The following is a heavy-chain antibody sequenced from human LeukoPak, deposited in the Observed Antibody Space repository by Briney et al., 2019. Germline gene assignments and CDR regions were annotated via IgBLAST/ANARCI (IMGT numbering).Heavy chain of an antibody. CDR1: GASVTSYY. V-gene: IGHV4-59*02. Sequence: PSETLSLTCSVSGASVTSYYWNWIRQSPGKGLGWIGYMYHTGTSDYNPSLQSRITVSLDTPNNKVSLTLSSVTAADTAVYYCATTRGYSTKDAFDIWGQGTRVTVSS. CDR2: MYHTGTS. CDR3: ATTRGYSTKDAFDI. J-gene: IGHJ3*02. D-gene: IGHD5-18*01.